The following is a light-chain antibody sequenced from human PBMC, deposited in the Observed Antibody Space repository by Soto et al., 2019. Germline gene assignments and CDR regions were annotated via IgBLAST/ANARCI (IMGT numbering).Light chain of an antibody. J-gene: IGLJ2*01. V-gene: IGLV1-40*01. CDR1: SSNIGNNY. Sequence: QSVLTQPPSVSAAPGQKVTISCSGSSSNIGNNYVSWYQQFPGTAPKLLIYGNSNRPSGVPDRFSGSKSGTSASLAITGLQAEDEADYYCQSYDSSLSGVVFGGGTKLTVL. CDR2: GNS. CDR3: QSYDSSLSGVV.